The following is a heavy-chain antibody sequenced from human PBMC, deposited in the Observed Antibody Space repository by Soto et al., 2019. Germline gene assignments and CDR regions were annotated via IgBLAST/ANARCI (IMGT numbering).Heavy chain of an antibody. CDR2: IYPVDSDT. V-gene: IGHV5-51*01. CDR3: ARGGRSFRYGMDV. Sequence: PGESLKISCKCSGYSFTSYWIGWVRQIPGKGLEWMGIIYPVDSDTRYSPSFQGKVTISADKSISTPYRQWSSLKAWDTAMYYWARGGRSFRYGMDVWGQGTRVTVS. D-gene: IGHD3-16*01. CDR1: GYSFTSYW. J-gene: IGHJ6*02.